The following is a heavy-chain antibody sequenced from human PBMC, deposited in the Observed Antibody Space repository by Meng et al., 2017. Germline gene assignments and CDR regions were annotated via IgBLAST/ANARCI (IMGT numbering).Heavy chain of an antibody. CDR3: ARDPDDFWSGYLDY. Sequence: GESLKISCAASGFTFSSYSMNWVRQAPGKGLEWVSSISSSSSYIYYADSVKGQFTISRDNAKNSLYLQMNSLRAEDTAVYYCARDPDDFWSGYLDYWGQGTLVTVSS. D-gene: IGHD3-3*01. J-gene: IGHJ4*02. CDR1: GFTFSSYS. V-gene: IGHV3-21*01. CDR2: ISSSSSYI.